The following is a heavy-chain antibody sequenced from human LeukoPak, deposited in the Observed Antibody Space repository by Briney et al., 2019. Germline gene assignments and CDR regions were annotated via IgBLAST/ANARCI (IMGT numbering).Heavy chain of an antibody. CDR3: TYTVDVWPGFYRDY. CDR2: IKRKTDGWTT. J-gene: IGHJ4*02. Sequence: GGSLRLSCAASGFTFSNAWMSWVRQAPGKGLEWVGRIKRKTDGWTTEYAAPVKSRFTISRDDSKYTLYLQLNSLKTEDKSVAYCTYTVDVWPGFYRDYWGQGTLVTVSS. CDR1: GFTFSNAW. D-gene: IGHD3/OR15-3a*01. V-gene: IGHV3-15*01.